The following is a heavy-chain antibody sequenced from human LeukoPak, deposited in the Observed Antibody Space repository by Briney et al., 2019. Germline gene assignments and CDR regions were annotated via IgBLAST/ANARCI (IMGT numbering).Heavy chain of an antibody. CDR1: GGSFSGYY. CDR2: INHSGST. V-gene: IGHV4-34*01. J-gene: IGHJ4*02. Sequence: SETLSLTCAVYGGSFSGYYWSWIRQPPGKGLEWIGEINHSGSTNYNPSHKSRVTISVDTSKNQFSLKLSSVTAADTAVHYCARARRSVTMVRGSFDYWGQGTLVTVSS. CDR3: ARARRSVTMVRGSFDY. D-gene: IGHD3-10*01.